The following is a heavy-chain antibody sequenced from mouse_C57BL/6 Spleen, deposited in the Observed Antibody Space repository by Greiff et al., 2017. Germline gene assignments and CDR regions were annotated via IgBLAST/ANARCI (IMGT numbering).Heavy chain of an antibody. V-gene: IGHV5-6*01. CDR2: ISSGGSYT. J-gene: IGHJ4*01. Sequence: EVKVVESGGDLVKPGGSLKLSCAASGFTFSSYGMSWVRQTPDKRLEWVATISSGGSYTYYPDSVKGRFTISRDNAKNTLYLQMSSLKSEDTAMYYCARHLGYYAMDYWGQGTSVTVSS. CDR3: ARHLGYYAMDY. CDR1: GFTFSSYG. D-gene: IGHD4-1*01.